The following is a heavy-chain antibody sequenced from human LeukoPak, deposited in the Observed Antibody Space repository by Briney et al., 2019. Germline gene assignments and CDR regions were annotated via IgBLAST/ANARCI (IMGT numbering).Heavy chain of an antibody. Sequence: GALRLSCAASGFTFSSYAMHWVRQAPGKGLGWVAVISYDGSNKYYAASVKGRFTISRDNSKNTLYLQMNSLRAEDTAVYYCARGETALGIADRSANWGQGTLVTVSS. CDR2: ISYDGSNK. CDR1: GFTFSSYA. D-gene: IGHD6-6*01. CDR3: ARGETALGIADRSAN. V-gene: IGHV3-30-3*01. J-gene: IGHJ4*02.